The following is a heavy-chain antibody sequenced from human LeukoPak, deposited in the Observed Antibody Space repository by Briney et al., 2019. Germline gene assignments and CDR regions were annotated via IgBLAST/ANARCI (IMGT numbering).Heavy chain of an antibody. CDR2: ISGSVGST. CDR3: ARDSLGYCSSISCYAGGVVDY. V-gene: IGHV3-23*01. Sequence: GGSLRLSCAASGFTFSSYGMSWVRQAPGQELEWVSSISGSVGSTFYADSVKGRFTISRDNSKNTLYLQMNSLRAEDTAVYYCARDSLGYCSSISCYAGGVVDYWGQGTLVTVSS. J-gene: IGHJ4*02. D-gene: IGHD2-2*01. CDR1: GFTFSSYG.